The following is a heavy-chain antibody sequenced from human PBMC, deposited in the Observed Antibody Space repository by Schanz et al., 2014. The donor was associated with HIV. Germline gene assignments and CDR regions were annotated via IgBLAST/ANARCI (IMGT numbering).Heavy chain of an antibody. V-gene: IGHV3-9*01. D-gene: IGHD6-19*01. Sequence: EVQLVESGGGLVQPGRSLRLSCAASGFTFDEYPMHWVRQAPGKGLEWVSGISWNNLNLAYADSVKGRFTISRDTSKNTLYLQMNSLKTEDTAVYYCTTVRSGWFLGVFDIWGQGTMVTVSS. CDR3: TTVRSGWFLGVFDI. CDR1: GFTFDEYP. J-gene: IGHJ3*02. CDR2: ISWNNLNL.